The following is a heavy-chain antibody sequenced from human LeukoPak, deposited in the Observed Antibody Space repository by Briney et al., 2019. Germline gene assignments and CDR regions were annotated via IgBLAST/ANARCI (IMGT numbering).Heavy chain of an antibody. Sequence: PSGTLSLTCAVSGGSISSSNWWSWVRQPPGKGLEWIGEIYHSGSTNYNPSLKSRVTISVDKSKNQFSLKLSSVTAADTAVYYCAAYCSSTSCYYAFDIWGQGTMVTVSS. CDR1: GGSISSSNW. CDR3: AAYCSSTSCYYAFDI. V-gene: IGHV4-4*02. CDR2: IYHSGST. J-gene: IGHJ3*02. D-gene: IGHD2-2*01.